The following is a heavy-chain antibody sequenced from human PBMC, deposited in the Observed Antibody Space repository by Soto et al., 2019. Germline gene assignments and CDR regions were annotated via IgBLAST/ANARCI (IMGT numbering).Heavy chain of an antibody. CDR1: GLTFTTYA. Sequence: TGGSLRLSCAVSGLTFTTYAMHWVRQAPGKGLEWVAFISYDGSNKYYADSVKGRFTISRDNSKNTLFLQMNSLTAEDTAVYYCARDSYGYDHWGQGTLVTVSS. V-gene: IGHV3-30-3*01. D-gene: IGHD5-12*01. J-gene: IGHJ5*02. CDR3: ARDSYGYDH. CDR2: ISYDGSNK.